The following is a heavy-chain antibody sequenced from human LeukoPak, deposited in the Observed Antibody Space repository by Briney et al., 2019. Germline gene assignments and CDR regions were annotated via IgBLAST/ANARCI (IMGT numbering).Heavy chain of an antibody. CDR1: GFTFSSYG. CDR3: VRGGNLFDS. D-gene: IGHD3-10*01. Sequence: GGSLRLSCAASGFTFSSYGMHWVRQAPGKGLEWVAVIWYDGSNKYYADSLKGRFTISRDNAQNSLYLQMNSLRDEDTAVYYCVRGGNLFDSWGQGTLVTVSS. J-gene: IGHJ4*02. CDR2: IWYDGSNK. V-gene: IGHV3-33*01.